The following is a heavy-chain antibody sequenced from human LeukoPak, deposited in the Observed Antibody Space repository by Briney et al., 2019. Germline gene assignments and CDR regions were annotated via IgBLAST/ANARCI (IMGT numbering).Heavy chain of an antibody. Sequence: ASVKVSCKASGYTFTSYGISWVRQAPGQGLEWMGWISAYNGNTNYAQKLQGRVTMTTDTSTSTAYMELRSLRSDDTAVYYCARGNLDYYDSSGYLYNWFDPWGQGTLVTVSS. D-gene: IGHD3-22*01. J-gene: IGHJ5*02. CDR1: GYTFTSYG. CDR2: ISAYNGNT. V-gene: IGHV1-18*01. CDR3: ARGNLDYYDSSGYLYNWFDP.